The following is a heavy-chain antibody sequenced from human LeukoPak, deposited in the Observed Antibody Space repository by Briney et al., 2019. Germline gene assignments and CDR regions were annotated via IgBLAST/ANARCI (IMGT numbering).Heavy chain of an antibody. CDR1: GGSISSYY. CDR3: ASTGYCIGGSCYSNYFDH. D-gene: IGHD2-15*01. V-gene: IGHV4-59*08. CDR2: IYFSGST. Sequence: PSETLSLTCTVSGGSISSYYWSWIRQPPGKGLEWIGYIYFSGSTNYNPSLKSRVTVSLDTTKNQVSLKLSSVSAADTAVYYCASTGYCIGGSCYSNYFDHWGQGTLVTVSS. J-gene: IGHJ4*02.